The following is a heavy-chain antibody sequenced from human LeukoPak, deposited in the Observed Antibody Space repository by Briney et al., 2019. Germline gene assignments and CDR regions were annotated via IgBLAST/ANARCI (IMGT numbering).Heavy chain of an antibody. CDR1: GYTFTSYY. D-gene: IGHD2-2*01. CDR2: INPSGGSA. Sequence: GASVKVSCKASGYTFTSYYMNWVRQAPGQGLEWMGIINPSGGSASYTQKFQGRVTMTRDTSTSTVYMELSSLRSEDTAVYYCAREIVVVPAADDAFDIWGPGTMVTVSS. V-gene: IGHV1-46*01. CDR3: AREIVVVPAADDAFDI. J-gene: IGHJ3*02.